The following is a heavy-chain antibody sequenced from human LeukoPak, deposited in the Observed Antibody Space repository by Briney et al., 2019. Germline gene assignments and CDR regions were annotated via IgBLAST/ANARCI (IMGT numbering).Heavy chain of an antibody. CDR3: AKSLSGYYSYFDY. CDR2: ISGSGGST. V-gene: IGHV3-23*01. J-gene: IGHJ4*02. Sequence: GGSLRLSCAASGFTFSSYAMSWDRQAPGKGLEWVSAISGSGGSTYYADSVKGRFTISRDNSKNTLYLQMNSLRAEDTAVYYCAKSLSGYYSYFDYWGQGTLVTVSS. CDR1: GFTFSSYA. D-gene: IGHD3-22*01.